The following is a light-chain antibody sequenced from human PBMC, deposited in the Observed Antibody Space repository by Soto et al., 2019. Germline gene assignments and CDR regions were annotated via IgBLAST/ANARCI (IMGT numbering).Light chain of an antibody. V-gene: IGKV3-20*01. J-gene: IGKJ3*01. Sequence: EIVLTQSPDTLSLSPGERATLSCRASQSVSSDYLVWYQQKPGQAPRLLIYGASRRATGIPDRFSGSGSGTDFILTISRREPEDFAVYYCQHYDNSPPSVTFGPGTKVDIK. CDR1: QSVSSDY. CDR2: GAS. CDR3: QHYDNSPPSVT.